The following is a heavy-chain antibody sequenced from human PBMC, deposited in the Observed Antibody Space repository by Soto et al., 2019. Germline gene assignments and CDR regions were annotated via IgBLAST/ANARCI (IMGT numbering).Heavy chain of an antibody. CDR1: GGSISSYY. J-gene: IGHJ4*02. V-gene: IGHV4-59*01. D-gene: IGHD2-2*01. CDR2: IHYSGST. CDR3: ASYCSSSSCYPHFDY. Sequence: QVQLQESGPGLVKPSETLSLSCTVSGGSISSYYWSWIRQPPGKGLEWIGYIHYSGSTNYNPSLKSRVTLSIDTSKNQFSLRLSSVTAADTVVYYCASYCSSSSCYPHFDYWGQGALVTVSS.